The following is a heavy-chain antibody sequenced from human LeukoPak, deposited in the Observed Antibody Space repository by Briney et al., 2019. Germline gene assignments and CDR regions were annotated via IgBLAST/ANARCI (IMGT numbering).Heavy chain of an antibody. CDR1: GFTFSDYY. D-gene: IGHD4-17*01. CDR3: CLFYGDYGIDY. V-gene: IGHV3-11*01. J-gene: IGHJ4*02. CDR2: ISSSGSTI. Sequence: GGSLRLSCAASGFTFSDYYMSWIRQAPGKGLEWVSYISSSGSTIYYADSVKGRFTISRDKAKNSLYLQMNSLRAEDTAVYYCCLFYGDYGIDYWGQGTLVTVSS.